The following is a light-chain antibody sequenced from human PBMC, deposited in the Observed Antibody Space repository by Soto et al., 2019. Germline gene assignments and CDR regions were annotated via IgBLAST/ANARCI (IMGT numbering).Light chain of an antibody. V-gene: IGKV1-39*01. CDR1: QSISSY. Sequence: DIQMTQSPSSLSASVQDRVTITCRASQSISSYLNWYQQKPGKAPKLLIYGVSSLQSGVPSRFSGSGSGTDFTLTISNLQPEDFAIYYCQQSYGAPITFGQGTRLEIK. CDR3: QQSYGAPIT. CDR2: GVS. J-gene: IGKJ5*01.